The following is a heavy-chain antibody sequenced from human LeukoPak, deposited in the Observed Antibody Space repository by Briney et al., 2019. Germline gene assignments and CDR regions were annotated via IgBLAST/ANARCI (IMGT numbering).Heavy chain of an antibody. Sequence: SETLSLTCAVYGGSFTGNYWRWIRQPPGKGLEWIGEINHSGSTKYNPSLKSRVTMSVDASTNQFFLRLTSVTAADTAVYACHAVRYSAYDREEDPSDIWGQGTMVTVSS. CDR2: INHSGST. V-gene: IGHV4-34*01. CDR3: HAVRYSAYDREEDPSDI. J-gene: IGHJ3*02. CDR1: GGSFTGNY. D-gene: IGHD5-12*01.